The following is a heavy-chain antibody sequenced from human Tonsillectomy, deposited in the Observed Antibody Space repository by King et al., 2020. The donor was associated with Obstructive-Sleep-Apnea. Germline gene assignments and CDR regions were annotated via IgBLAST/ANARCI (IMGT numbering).Heavy chain of an antibody. CDR1: GYTFTSYG. CDR2: ISDYNVNT. Sequence: QVQLVESGAEVKKPGASVKVSCKASGYTFTSYGITWVRQAPGQGLEGMGWISDYNVNTKPAQQLQGRVTMTTDKSTSTAYMELRSLRSDDTAVYYCARVGDSSTWSDFDYWGQGTLVTVSS. D-gene: IGHD6-13*01. CDR3: ARVGDSSTWSDFDY. V-gene: IGHV1-18*04. J-gene: IGHJ4*02.